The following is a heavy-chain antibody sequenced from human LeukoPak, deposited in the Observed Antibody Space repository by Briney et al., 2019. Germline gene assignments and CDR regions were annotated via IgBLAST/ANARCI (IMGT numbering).Heavy chain of an antibody. D-gene: IGHD1-20*01. V-gene: IGHV3-30*18. J-gene: IGHJ4*02. CDR2: ISHDGSNN. Sequence: GGSLRLSCAASGFTFSRYGIHWVRQAPGKGLEWVAVISHDGSNNYYADSVKGRFTISRDNSRNTLYLQMNNLRAEDTAIYYCAKSITERLTHLDYWGQGTLVTVSS. CDR1: GFTFSRYG. CDR3: AKSITERLTHLDY.